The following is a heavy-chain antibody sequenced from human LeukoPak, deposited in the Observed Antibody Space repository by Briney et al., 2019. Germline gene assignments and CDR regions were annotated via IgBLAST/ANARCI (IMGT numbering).Heavy chain of an antibody. CDR1: GGSFSGYY. CDR3: ARGLAYCGGDCYASKGDDAFDI. J-gene: IGHJ3*02. Sequence: SETLSLTCAVYGGSFSGYYWSWIRQPPGKGLEWIGEINHSGSTNYNPSLKSRGTISVDTSKNQFSLKLSSVTAADTAVYYCARGLAYCGGDCYASKGDDAFDIWGQGTMVTVSS. V-gene: IGHV4-34*01. CDR2: INHSGST. D-gene: IGHD2-21*02.